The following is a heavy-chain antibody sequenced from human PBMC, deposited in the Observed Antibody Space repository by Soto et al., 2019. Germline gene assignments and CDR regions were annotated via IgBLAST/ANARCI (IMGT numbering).Heavy chain of an antibody. CDR3: ARVGCCGGSCYADY. V-gene: IGHV1-8*01. CDR2: MNPDNGDT. J-gene: IGHJ4*02. D-gene: IGHD2-15*01. CDR1: GYTFSSYD. Sequence: QVQLVQSGAEVKKPGASVKVSCKTSGYTFSSYDINWVRQATGQGLEWMGWMNPDNGDTGYAQKFQGRVTMTMNTSISTACMELSSLTSEDTAMYFCARVGCCGGSCYADYWGQGTLVTVSS.